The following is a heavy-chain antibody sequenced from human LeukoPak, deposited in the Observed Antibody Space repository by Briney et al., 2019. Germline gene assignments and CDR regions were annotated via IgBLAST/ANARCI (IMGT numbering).Heavy chain of an antibody. CDR3: ARVFKGVTTIDY. V-gene: IGHV4-59*08. Sequence: SETLSLTCTVSGGSISSYYWSWIRQPPGKGLEWIGYIYYSGSTNYNPSLKSRVTISVDTSKNQFSLKLSSVTAADTAVYYCARVFKGVTTIDYWGQGTLVTVSS. CDR2: IYYSGST. D-gene: IGHD4-17*01. J-gene: IGHJ4*02. CDR1: GGSISSYY.